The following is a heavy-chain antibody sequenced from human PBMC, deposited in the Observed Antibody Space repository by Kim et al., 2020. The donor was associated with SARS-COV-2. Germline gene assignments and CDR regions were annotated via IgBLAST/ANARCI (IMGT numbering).Heavy chain of an antibody. J-gene: IGHJ4*02. Sequence: GGSLRLSCAASGFTFSSYGMHWVRQAPGKGLEWVAVIRYDGSNNYYADSVKGRFTISRDNSKNTLYLQMKSLRAEDTAVYYCASEYYDRSDFYYWFDYWGQGTLVTVSS. D-gene: IGHD3-22*01. CDR3: ASEYYDRSDFYYWFDY. CDR1: GFTFSSYG. V-gene: IGHV3-33*01. CDR2: IRYDGSNN.